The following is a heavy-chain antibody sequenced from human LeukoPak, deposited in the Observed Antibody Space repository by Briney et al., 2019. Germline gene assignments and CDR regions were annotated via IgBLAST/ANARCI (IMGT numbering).Heavy chain of an antibody. J-gene: IGHJ4*02. CDR1: GFTFDDYA. CDR2: ISWNSGSI. D-gene: IGHD3-22*01. V-gene: IGHV3-9*01. Sequence: GGSLRLSCAASGFTFDDYAMHWVRQAPGKGLEWVSGISWNSGSIGYADSVKGRFTISRDNAKNSLYLQMNSLRAEDTALYYCARDVADYYDSSGYSAYYFDYWGQGTLVTVSS. CDR3: ARDVADYYDSSGYSAYYFDY.